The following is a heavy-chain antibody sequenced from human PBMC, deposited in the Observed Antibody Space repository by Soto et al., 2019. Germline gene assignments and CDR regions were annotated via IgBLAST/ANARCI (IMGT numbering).Heavy chain of an antibody. V-gene: IGHV1-18*01. D-gene: IGHD3-22*01. CDR3: ARVGYYDSSGPIGRGDFDY. J-gene: IGHJ4*02. CDR1: GYTFTSYG. Sequence: ASVKVSCKASGYTFTSYGISWVRQAPGQGLEWMGWISAYNGNTNCAQKLQGRVTMTTDTSTSTAYMELRSLRSDDTAVYYCARVGYYDSSGPIGRGDFDYWGQGTLVTVSS. CDR2: ISAYNGNT.